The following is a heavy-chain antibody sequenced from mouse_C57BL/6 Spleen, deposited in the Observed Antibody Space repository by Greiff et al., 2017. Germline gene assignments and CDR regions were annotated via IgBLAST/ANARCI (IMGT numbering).Heavy chain of an antibody. CDR1: GYTFTSYW. CDR3: ARDTTVSRGY. V-gene: IGHV1-64*01. D-gene: IGHD1-1*01. Sequence: QVQLQQSGAELVKPGASVKLSCKASGYTFTSYWMHWVKQRPGQGLEWIGMIHPNSGSTNYNEKFKSKATLTVDKSSSTAYMQLSSLTSEDSAVYYCARDTTVSRGYWGQGTTLTVSS. CDR2: IHPNSGST. J-gene: IGHJ2*01.